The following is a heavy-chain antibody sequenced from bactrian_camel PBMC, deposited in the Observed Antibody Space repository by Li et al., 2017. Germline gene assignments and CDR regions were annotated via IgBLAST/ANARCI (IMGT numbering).Heavy chain of an antibody. J-gene: IGHJ6*01. CDR2: ICTGSP. D-gene: IGHD3*01. Sequence: VQLVESGGGSVQAGGSLRLACSTHGVSFTNNCIGWFRQRAGKEREGVAAICTGSPFYGDSAKGRFTIAEDNAKSTAHLQMTNLKPEDTAMYYCAARGGTGYCFHTRESFSYWGQGTQVTVS. CDR3: AARGGTGYCFHTRESFSY. CDR1: GVSFTNNC. V-gene: IGHV3S67*01.